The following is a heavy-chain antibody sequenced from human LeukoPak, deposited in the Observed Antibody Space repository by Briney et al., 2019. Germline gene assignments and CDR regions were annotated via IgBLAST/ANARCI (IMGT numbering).Heavy chain of an antibody. V-gene: IGHV3-74*01. Sequence: GGSLRLSCAASGFTFSDYYMSWIRQAPGQGLAWVSRVNTDGSSTTCAESVKGRFTISKDNAKNTLYLQMNGLRAEDTAVYYCARELGVGVIGDAFDIWGQGTVVTVSS. CDR2: VNTDGSST. CDR3: ARELGVGVIGDAFDI. J-gene: IGHJ3*02. D-gene: IGHD3-22*01. CDR1: GFTFSDYY.